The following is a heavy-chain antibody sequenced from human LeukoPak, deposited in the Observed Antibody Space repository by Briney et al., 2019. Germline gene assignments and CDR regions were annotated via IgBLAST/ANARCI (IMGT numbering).Heavy chain of an antibody. Sequence: SETLSLTCTVSGGSISSYYWSWIRQPPGKGLEWIGYIYYSGSTNYNPSLKSRVTISVDTSKNQFPLKLCPVTAADTAVYYCAGGLAAAGFDYWGQGTLVTVSS. V-gene: IGHV4-59*01. CDR2: IYYSGST. CDR1: GGSISSYY. D-gene: IGHD6-13*01. J-gene: IGHJ4*02. CDR3: AGGLAAAGFDY.